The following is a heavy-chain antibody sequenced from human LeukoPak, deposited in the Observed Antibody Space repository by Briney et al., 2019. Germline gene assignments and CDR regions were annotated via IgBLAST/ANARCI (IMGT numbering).Heavy chain of an antibody. J-gene: IGHJ6*02. CDR1: GFTVSSNY. D-gene: IGHD5-12*01. V-gene: IGHV3-53*05. CDR2: IYSGGST. CDR3: ARDIVALDYYYYGMDV. Sequence: GGSLRLSCAASGFTVSSNYMSWVRQAPGKGLEWVSVIYSGGSTYYADSVKGRFTISRDNSKNTLYLQMNSLRAEDTAVYYCARDIVALDYYYYGMDVWGQGTTVTVSS.